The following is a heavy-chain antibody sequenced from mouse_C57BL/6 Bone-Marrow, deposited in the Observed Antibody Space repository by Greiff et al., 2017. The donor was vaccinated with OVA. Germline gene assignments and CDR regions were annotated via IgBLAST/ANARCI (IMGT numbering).Heavy chain of an antibody. D-gene: IGHD1-1*01. CDR3: ARDYYGSNLDYYAMDY. CDR2: IWTGGGT. Sequence: QVQLQQSGPGLVAPSQSLSITSTVSGFSLTSYAISWVRQPPGKGLEWLGVIWTGGGTNYNSALKSRLSISKDNSKSQVFLKMNSLQTDDTARYYCARDYYGSNLDYYAMDYWGQGTSVTVSS. V-gene: IGHV2-9-1*01. CDR1: GFSLTSYA. J-gene: IGHJ4*01.